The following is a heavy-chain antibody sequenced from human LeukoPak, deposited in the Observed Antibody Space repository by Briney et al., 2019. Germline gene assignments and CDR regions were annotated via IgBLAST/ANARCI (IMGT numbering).Heavy chain of an antibody. J-gene: IGHJ3*02. CDR1: GYTFTNYG. Sequence: GASVKVSCKASGYTFTNYGISWVGQAPGQGREGMGWISAYNGKTNYAQKLQGRSTITTDTSTSTAYMELRSLRSDGTAVYYCARDHYYDNWGQGTMVTVSS. CDR2: ISAYNGKT. D-gene: IGHD3-10*01. CDR3: ARDHYYDN. V-gene: IGHV1-18*01.